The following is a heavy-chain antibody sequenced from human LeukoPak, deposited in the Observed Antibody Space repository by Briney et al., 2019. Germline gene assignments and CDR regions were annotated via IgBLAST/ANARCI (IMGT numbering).Heavy chain of an antibody. D-gene: IGHD2-15*01. CDR2: ISYDRSIT. CDR1: GFTFSSYA. Sequence: GGSLRLSCAASGFTFSSYAMHWVRQAPGKGLEWVAVISYDRSITYYADSVKVRFTRSCYNSKNALYLQMNSLSPEDSAVYYCVSPVVLNYWGQGTLVTVCS. CDR3: VSPVVLNY. V-gene: IGHV3-30-3*01. J-gene: IGHJ4*01.